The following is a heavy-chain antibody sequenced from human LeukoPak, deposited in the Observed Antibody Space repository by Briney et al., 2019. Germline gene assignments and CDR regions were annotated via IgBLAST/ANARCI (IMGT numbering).Heavy chain of an antibody. CDR1: GGSISSYY. V-gene: IGHV4-34*01. CDR2: INHSGST. Sequence: SETLSLTCTVSGGSISSYYWSWIRQPPGKGLEWIGEINHSGSTNYNPSLKSRVTISVDTSKNQFSLKLSSVTAADTAVYYCARPRGYSSWGRAFDIWGQGTMVTVSS. D-gene: IGHD5-18*01. J-gene: IGHJ3*02. CDR3: ARPRGYSSWGRAFDI.